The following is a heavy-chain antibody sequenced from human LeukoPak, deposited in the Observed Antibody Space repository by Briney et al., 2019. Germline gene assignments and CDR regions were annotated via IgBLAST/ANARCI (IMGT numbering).Heavy chain of an antibody. V-gene: IGHV3-64*01. CDR1: GFTFSSYA. CDR3: ARDPFEDGYNYYYYYVDD. Sequence: GGSLRLSCAASGFTFSSYAMHWVRQAPGKGLEYVSAISSNGGSTYYANSVKGRFTISRDNSKNTLYLQMGSLRAEDMAVYYCARDPFEDGYNYYYYYVDDWGKGTTVTVSS. J-gene: IGHJ6*03. CDR2: ISSNGGST. D-gene: IGHD5-24*01.